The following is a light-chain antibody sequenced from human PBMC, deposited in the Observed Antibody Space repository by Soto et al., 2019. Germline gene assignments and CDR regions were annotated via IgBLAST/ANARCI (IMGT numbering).Light chain of an antibody. CDR1: SSDVGVYNY. Sequence: QSALTQPASVSGSPGQSITISCTGSSSDVGVYNYVSWYQQHPGKAPKLIIYDVSNRPSGVSNRFSGSKSGNTASLPISGLQAEDEADYYCSSYTSSSTVVFGGGTKLTVL. J-gene: IGLJ2*01. V-gene: IGLV2-14*01. CDR2: DVS. CDR3: SSYTSSSTVV.